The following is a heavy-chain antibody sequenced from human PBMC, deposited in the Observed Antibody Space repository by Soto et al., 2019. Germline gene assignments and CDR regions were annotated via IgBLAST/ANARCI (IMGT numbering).Heavy chain of an antibody. V-gene: IGHV3-21*01. CDR2: ISSSSSYI. D-gene: IGHD3-10*01. Sequence: ESGGGLVKPGGSLRLSCAASGFTFSSYSMNWVRQAPGKGLEWVSSISSSSSYIYYADSVKGRFTISRDNAKNSLYLQMNSLRAEDTAVYYCARDGSGSYLYYYYYMDVWGKGTTVTVSS. J-gene: IGHJ6*03. CDR1: GFTFSSYS. CDR3: ARDGSGSYLYYYYYMDV.